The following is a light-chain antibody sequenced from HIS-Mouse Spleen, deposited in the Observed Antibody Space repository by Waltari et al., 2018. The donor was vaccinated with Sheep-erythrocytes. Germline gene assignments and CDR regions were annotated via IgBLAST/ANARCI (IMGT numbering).Light chain of an antibody. CDR2: DVS. Sequence: QSALTQPRSVSGSPGQSVTISCTGTSSDVGGYNYFSWYQQHPGKAPKLMIYDVSKRPSGVPARFFCSKSVNTASLTISGLQAEYEADYYCFSYASSYNHVFATGTKVTVL. CDR3: FSYASSYNHV. J-gene: IGLJ1*01. V-gene: IGLV2-11*01. CDR1: SSDVGGYNY.